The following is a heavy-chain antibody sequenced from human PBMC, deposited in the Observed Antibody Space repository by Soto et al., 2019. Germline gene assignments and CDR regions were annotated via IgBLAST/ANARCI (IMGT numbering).Heavy chain of an antibody. D-gene: IGHD2-8*01. CDR3: GWGDSTDCSNGVCSFFYNHDMDV. V-gene: IGHV1-2*04. J-gene: IGHJ6*02. CDR2: INPKSGGT. Sequence: ASVKVSCKASGYSFTDYHIHWVRQAPGQGLEWLGRINPKSGGTSTAQKFQGWVTMTTDTSISTASMELTRLKSDDTASYYCGWGDSTDCSNGVCSFFYNHDMDVWGQGTTVTVSS. CDR1: GYSFTDYH.